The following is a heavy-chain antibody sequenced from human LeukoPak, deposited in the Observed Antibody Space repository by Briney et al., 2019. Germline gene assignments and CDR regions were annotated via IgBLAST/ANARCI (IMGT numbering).Heavy chain of an antibody. CDR3: ARATSGSYYGWFDP. D-gene: IGHD1-26*01. V-gene: IGHV3-9*01. J-gene: IGHJ5*02. CDR1: GFTFDDYA. CDR2: ISWNSGSI. Sequence: GGSLRLSCAASGFTFDDYAMHWVRQAPGKGLEWVSGISWNSGSIGYADSVKGRFTISRDNAKNSLYLQMNSLRAEDTAVYYCARATSGSYYGWFDPWGQGTLVTVSS.